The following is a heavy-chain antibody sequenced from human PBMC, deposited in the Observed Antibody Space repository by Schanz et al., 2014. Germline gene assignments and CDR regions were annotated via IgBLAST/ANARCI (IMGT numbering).Heavy chain of an antibody. J-gene: IGHJ6*03. CDR1: GFTFSSYG. V-gene: IGHV3-48*04. Sequence: VQLVESGGGVAQPGRSLRLSCAASGFTFSSYGMHWVRQAPGKGLEWVSYISSSGSTIYYADSVKGRFTISRDNAKNSLYLQMNSLRAEDTAVYYCARVDSGYDSHLYYCCYYMDVWGKGTTVTVSS. D-gene: IGHD5-12*01. CDR3: ARVDSGYDSHLYYCCYYMDV. CDR2: ISSSGSTI.